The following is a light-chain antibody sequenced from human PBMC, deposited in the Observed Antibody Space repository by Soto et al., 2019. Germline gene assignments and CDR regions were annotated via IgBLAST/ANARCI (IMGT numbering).Light chain of an antibody. CDR3: QTWGTGIGV. Sequence: QLVLTQSPSASASLGASVKLTCTLSSGHSSYAIAWHQQQPEKGPRYLMKLNSDGSHRKGDGIPDRFSGSSSGAEHYLTISSLQSEDEAYYDCQTWGTGIGVFGGGTKLTVL. J-gene: IGLJ2*01. V-gene: IGLV4-69*01. CDR2: LNSDGSH. CDR1: SGHSSYA.